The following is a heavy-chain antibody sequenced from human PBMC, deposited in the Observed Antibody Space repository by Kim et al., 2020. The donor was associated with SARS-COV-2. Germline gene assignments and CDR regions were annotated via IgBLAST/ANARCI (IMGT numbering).Heavy chain of an antibody. J-gene: IGHJ5*02. CDR1: GGSISSGDYY. D-gene: IGHD3-22*01. Sequence: SETLSLTCTVSGGSISSGDYYWSWIRQPPGKGLEWIGYIYYSGSTYYNPSLKSRVTISVDTSKNQFSLKLSSVTAADTAVYYCARGRNYYDSSGYYYEYNWFDPWGQGTLVTVSS. CDR3: ARGRNYYDSSGYYYEYNWFDP. V-gene: IGHV4-30-4*01. CDR2: IYYSGST.